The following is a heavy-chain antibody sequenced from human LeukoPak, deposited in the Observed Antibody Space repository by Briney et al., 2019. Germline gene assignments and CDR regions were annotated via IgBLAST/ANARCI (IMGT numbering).Heavy chain of an antibody. CDR1: GGSISNFY. J-gene: IGHJ4*02. V-gene: IGHV4-59*01. CDR2: IYYSGST. D-gene: IGHD5-18*01. Sequence: KPSETLSLTCTVSGGSISNFYWSWIRQPPGKELEWIGYIYYSGSTNYNPSLKSRVTISVDTSKNQFSLKLSSVTAADTAVYYCASIDQVETTMGGYYFDYWGQGTLVTVSS. CDR3: ASIDQVETTMGGYYFDY.